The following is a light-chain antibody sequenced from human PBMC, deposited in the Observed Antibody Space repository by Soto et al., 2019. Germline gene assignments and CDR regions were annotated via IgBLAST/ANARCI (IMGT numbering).Light chain of an antibody. Sequence: ENVLTQSPASLSVFPGERATLSCRASRYVDRSYIAWYQQEPGQAPRLVIYAGSSRATGIPDRFSGSASGTDFTLTISRLEPEDFAVYYCQQYGSSRTFGQGTRVEMK. CDR2: AGS. CDR1: RYVDRSY. CDR3: QQYGSSRT. V-gene: IGKV3-20*01. J-gene: IGKJ1*01.